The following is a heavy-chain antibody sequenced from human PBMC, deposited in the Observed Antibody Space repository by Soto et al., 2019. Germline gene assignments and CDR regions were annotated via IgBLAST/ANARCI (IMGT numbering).Heavy chain of an antibody. CDR3: ARQFNFDF. CDR2: LYPGDSDT. CDR1: GYTFTNYW. J-gene: IGHJ4*02. V-gene: IGHV5-51*01. Sequence: GESLKIACRGSGYTFTNYWLGWVCQMPEKGLEWMGILYPGDSDTTYSPSFQGQVTFSADKSINTAYLQWSSLRTSDTAMYYCARQFNFDFWGQGTLVTVSS.